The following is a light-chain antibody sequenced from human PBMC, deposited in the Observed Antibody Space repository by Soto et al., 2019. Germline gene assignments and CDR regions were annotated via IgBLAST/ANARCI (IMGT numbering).Light chain of an antibody. CDR3: QQYGSSAWT. J-gene: IGKJ1*01. V-gene: IGKV3-20*01. CDR2: GAS. Sequence: EIVLTQSPGTLSLSPGERATLSCRASQSVSSSYLAWYQQKPGQAPRLLIYGASSRATGIPDRFSGSASGTDFHLTISRLEPEDFAVYYCQQYGSSAWTFGQGTKVEIK. CDR1: QSVSSSY.